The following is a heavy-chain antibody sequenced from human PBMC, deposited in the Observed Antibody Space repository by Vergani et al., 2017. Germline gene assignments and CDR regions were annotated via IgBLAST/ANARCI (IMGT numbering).Heavy chain of an antibody. V-gene: IGHV1-8*01. CDR2: MNPNSGNT. J-gene: IGHJ6*02. CDR1: GYTFTSYD. CDR3: ARGTVERDFYGGIWDYYGMDV. D-gene: IGHD4-23*01. Sequence: QVQLVQSGAEVKKPGASVKVSCKASGYTFTSYDINWVRQATGQGLEWMGWMNPNSGNTGYAQKFQGRVTMTRNTSISTAYMELSSLRSEDTAVYYCARGTVERDFYGGIWDYYGMDVWGQGTTVTVSS.